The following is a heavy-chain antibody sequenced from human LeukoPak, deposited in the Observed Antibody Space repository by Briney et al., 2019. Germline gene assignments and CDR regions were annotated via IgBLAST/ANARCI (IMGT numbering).Heavy chain of an antibody. D-gene: IGHD3-16*01. Sequence: GGTLRLSCGASGLSFSSFAMSWVRQGPARGLEWVSSIRGNGETFHADSVKGRFTLSSDSSRNTVYFQLNNLRVEDTAIYYCAKASWVSSTDAVRWGQGTLVTVSS. CDR1: GLSFSSFA. CDR2: IRGNGET. CDR3: AKASWVSSTDAVR. J-gene: IGHJ4*02. V-gene: IGHV3-23*01.